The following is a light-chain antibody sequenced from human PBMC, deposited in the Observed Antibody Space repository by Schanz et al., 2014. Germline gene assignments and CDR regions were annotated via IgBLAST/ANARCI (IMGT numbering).Light chain of an antibody. CDR3: NSFTSSHTHV. Sequence: QSVLTQPASVSGSPGQSITISCTGTGSDIGGYNYVSWYQQHPGKAPKLMIYGVNNRPSGVSNRFSGSKSGNTASLTISGLQAEDEADYYCNSFTSSHTHVFGGGTKLTVL. J-gene: IGLJ3*02. V-gene: IGLV2-14*03. CDR2: GVN. CDR1: GSDIGGYNY.